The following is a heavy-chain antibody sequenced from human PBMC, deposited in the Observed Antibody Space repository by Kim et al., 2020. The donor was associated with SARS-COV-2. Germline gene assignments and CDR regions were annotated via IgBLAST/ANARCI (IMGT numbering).Heavy chain of an antibody. V-gene: IGHV4-39*01. CDR3: ARLGGATIKFDY. Sequence: SETLSLTCTVSGGSISSSSYYWGWIRQPPGKGLEWIGSIYYSGSTYYNPSLKSRVTISVDTSKNQFSLKLSSVTAADTAVYYCARLGGATIKFDYWGQGTLVTVSS. J-gene: IGHJ4*02. D-gene: IGHD5-12*01. CDR1: GGSISSSSYY. CDR2: IYYSGST.